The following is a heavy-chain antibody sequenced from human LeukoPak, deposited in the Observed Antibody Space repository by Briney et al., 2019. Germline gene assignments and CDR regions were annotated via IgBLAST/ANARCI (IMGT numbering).Heavy chain of an antibody. D-gene: IGHD6-6*01. CDR2: FDPEDGET. CDR1: GYTFTGYY. V-gene: IGHV1-24*01. Sequence: SVKVSCKASGYTFTGYYMHWVRQAPGKGLEWMGGFDPEDGETIYAQKFQGRVTMTEDTSTDTAYMELSSLRSEDTAVYYCATDQGSSSSNFDYWGQGTLVTVSS. J-gene: IGHJ4*02. CDR3: ATDQGSSSSNFDY.